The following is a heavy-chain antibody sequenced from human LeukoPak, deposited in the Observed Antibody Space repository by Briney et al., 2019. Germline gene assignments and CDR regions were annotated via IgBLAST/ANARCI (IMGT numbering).Heavy chain of an antibody. CDR2: ISYDGSNK. J-gene: IGHJ4*02. D-gene: IGHD6-19*01. Sequence: GGSLRLSCAASGFTFSSCWMNWVRQAPGKGLEWVAVISYDGSNKYYADSVKGRFAISRDNSKNTLYLQMNSLRAEDTAVYYCARVAYSSGWSVFDYWGQGTLVTVSS. CDR1: GFTFSSCW. V-gene: IGHV3-30*09. CDR3: ARVAYSSGWSVFDY.